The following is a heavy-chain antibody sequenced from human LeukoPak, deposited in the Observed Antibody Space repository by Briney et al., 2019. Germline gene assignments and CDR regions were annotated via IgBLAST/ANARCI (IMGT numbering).Heavy chain of an antibody. V-gene: IGHV1-18*01. CDR1: GYTFSSYG. J-gene: IGHJ4*02. Sequence: ASVNVSCKASGYTFSSYGISWVRQAPGQGLEWMGWISVYNGNTNYAQKFQGRVTMTRDTSTNTAYMELRSLRPDDTAVYYCARDIGSSWPYYFDYWGQGTLVTVSS. CDR3: ARDIGSSWPYYFDY. CDR2: ISVYNGNT. D-gene: IGHD6-13*01.